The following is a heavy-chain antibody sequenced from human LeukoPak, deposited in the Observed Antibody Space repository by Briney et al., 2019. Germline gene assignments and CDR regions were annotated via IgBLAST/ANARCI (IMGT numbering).Heavy chain of an antibody. D-gene: IGHD3-22*01. CDR1: GFTFSSYA. J-gene: IGHJ4*02. V-gene: IGHV3-23*01. CDR3: AKDFPDYYDSSGYYGDGY. CDR2: IGGSGGST. Sequence: GGSLRLSCAASGFTFSSYAMSWVRQAPGKGLEWVSDIGGSGGSTYYADSVKGRFTISRDNSKNTLYLQMNRLRAEDTAVYYCAKDFPDYYDSSGYYGDGYWGQGTLVTVSS.